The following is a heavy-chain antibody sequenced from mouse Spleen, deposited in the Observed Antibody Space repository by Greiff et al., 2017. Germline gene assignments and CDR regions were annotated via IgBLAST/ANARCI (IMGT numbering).Heavy chain of an antibody. CDR3: THYGSSYDWYFDV. CDR1: GYTFTSYW. J-gene: IGHJ1*03. Sequence: SGTVLARPGASVKMSCKTSGYTFTSYWMHWVKQRPGQGLEWIGAIYPGNSDTSYNQKFKGKAKLTAVTSASTAYMELSSLTNEDSAVYYCTHYGSSYDWYFDVWGTGTTVTVSS. V-gene: IGHV1-5*01. D-gene: IGHD1-1*01. CDR2: IYPGNSDT.